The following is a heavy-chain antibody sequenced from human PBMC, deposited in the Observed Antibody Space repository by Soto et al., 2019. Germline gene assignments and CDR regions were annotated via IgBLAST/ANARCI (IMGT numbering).Heavy chain of an antibody. Sequence: GASVKVSCKASGYTFTSYYMHWVRQAPGQGLEWMGIINPSGGSTSYAQKFQGRVTMTRDTSTSTVYMELSSLRSEDTAVYYCAREDDFWSGYYPYGMDVWGQGTTVTVSS. D-gene: IGHD3-3*01. J-gene: IGHJ6*02. V-gene: IGHV1-46*01. CDR1: GYTFTSYY. CDR2: INPSGGST. CDR3: AREDDFWSGYYPYGMDV.